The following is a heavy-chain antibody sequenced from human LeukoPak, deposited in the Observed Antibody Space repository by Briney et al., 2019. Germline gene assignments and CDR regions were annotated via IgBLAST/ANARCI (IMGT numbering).Heavy chain of an antibody. CDR2: INHSGST. J-gene: IGHJ4*02. CDR3: ASFITIFGVASDYSFDY. V-gene: IGHV4-34*01. D-gene: IGHD3-3*01. Sequence: PSGTLSLTCAVYGGSFSGYYWSWIRQPPGKGLEWIGEINHSGSTNYNPSLKSRVTISVDTSKNQFSLKLSSVTAADTAVYYCASFITIFGVASDYSFDYWGQGTLVTVSS. CDR1: GGSFSGYY.